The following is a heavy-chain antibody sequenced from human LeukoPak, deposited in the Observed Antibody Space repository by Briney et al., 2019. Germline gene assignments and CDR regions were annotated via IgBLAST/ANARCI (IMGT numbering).Heavy chain of an antibody. V-gene: IGHV3-21*01. J-gene: IGHJ6*04. Sequence: GGSLRLSCADSGFSFSSYSMNWARQAPGKGLEWVSSISSTSTYIYYADSVKGRFTISRDNSKNSLYLQMSSLRAEDTAVYYCARPYTSSPGDYGVDVWGKGTTVTVSS. CDR2: ISSTSTYI. CDR3: ARPYTSSPGDYGVDV. D-gene: IGHD6-13*01. CDR1: GFSFSSYS.